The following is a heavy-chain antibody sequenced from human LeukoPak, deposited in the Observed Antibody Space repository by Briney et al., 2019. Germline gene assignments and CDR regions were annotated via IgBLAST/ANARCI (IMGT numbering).Heavy chain of an antibody. J-gene: IGHJ5*02. V-gene: IGHV4-59*08. CDR2: IYYSGST. Sequence: SETLSLTCTVSGGSISSYYWSWIRQPPGKGLEWIGYIYYSGSTNYNPSLKSRVTISVDTSKNQFSLKLSSVTAADTAVYYCARLTLMPTIFRFDPWGQGTLVTVSS. CDR3: ARLTLMPTIFRFDP. CDR1: GGSISSYY. D-gene: IGHD3-3*01.